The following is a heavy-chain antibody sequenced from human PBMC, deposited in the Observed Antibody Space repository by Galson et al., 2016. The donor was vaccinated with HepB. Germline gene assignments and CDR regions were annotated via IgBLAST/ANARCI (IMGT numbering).Heavy chain of an antibody. Sequence: SVKVSCKASGYTFTSYDINWVRQATGQGLEWMGWISPNSGETEYGRNFQGRVTMTRNTSTGTAYMELSSLRSEDTAVYYCARPGRHIAVGSNYDMDVWGQGTMVTVSS. CDR1: GYTFTSYD. D-gene: IGHD6-19*01. CDR3: ARPGRHIAVGSNYDMDV. CDR2: ISPNSGET. V-gene: IGHV1-8*01. J-gene: IGHJ6*02.